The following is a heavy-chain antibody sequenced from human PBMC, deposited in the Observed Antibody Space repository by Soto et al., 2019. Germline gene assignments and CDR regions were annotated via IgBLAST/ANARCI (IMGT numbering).Heavy chain of an antibody. Sequence: LRLSCAASGFIFSSYTMHWVRQTPGKGLEWVGVITYDGSNQYYADSVKGRFTISRDNSRNMLFPQMNSLRPDDTAVYYCARAPSGSYPEFDYWGQGTLVTVSS. CDR2: ITYDGSNQ. D-gene: IGHD1-26*01. CDR3: ARAPSGSYPEFDY. CDR1: GFIFSSYT. J-gene: IGHJ4*02. V-gene: IGHV3-30-3*01.